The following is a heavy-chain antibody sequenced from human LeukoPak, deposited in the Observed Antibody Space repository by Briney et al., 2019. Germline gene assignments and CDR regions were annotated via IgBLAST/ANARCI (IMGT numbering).Heavy chain of an antibody. D-gene: IGHD1-26*01. CDR3: ARSRAFNSGAFDP. J-gene: IGHJ5*02. CDR1: GGSISSSSYY. CDR2: IYYSGST. V-gene: IGHV4-39*01. Sequence: SETLSLTCTVSGGSISSSSYYWGWIRQPPGKGLEWIGSIYYSGSTHYNPSLKSRVTISVDTSKNQFSLKLSSVTAADTAVYYCARSRAFNSGAFDPWGQGSLVTVSS.